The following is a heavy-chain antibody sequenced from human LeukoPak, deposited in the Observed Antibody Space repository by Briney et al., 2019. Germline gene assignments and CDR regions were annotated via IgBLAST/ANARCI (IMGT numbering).Heavy chain of an antibody. CDR1: GSNFSSYG. V-gene: IGHV3-30*18. CDR3: AKSGIAAAGQRGYFDY. Sequence: RGSLRLSCAASGSNFSSYGMHWVSQAPGKGLEWLAVISSDASNKYYADSVKGRFTISRDNSKNTLYLQMNSLRAEDTAVYYCAKSGIAAAGQRGYFDYWGQGTLVTVSS. D-gene: IGHD6-13*01. CDR2: ISSDASNK. J-gene: IGHJ4*02.